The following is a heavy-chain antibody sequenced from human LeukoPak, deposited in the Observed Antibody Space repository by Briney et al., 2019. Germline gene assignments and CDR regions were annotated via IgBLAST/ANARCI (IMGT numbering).Heavy chain of an antibody. V-gene: IGHV3-30*03. D-gene: IGHD3-10*01. CDR3: ARVWFAAGPHFDY. J-gene: IGHJ4*02. Sequence: GGSLRLSCAASGFTFSSYGMHWVRQAPGKGLDWVAVISYDGTNKYYADSVKGRFTISRDNSKNTLYLQMNSLRAEDTAVYYCARVWFAAGPHFDYWGQGTLVTVSS. CDR2: ISYDGTNK. CDR1: GFTFSSYG.